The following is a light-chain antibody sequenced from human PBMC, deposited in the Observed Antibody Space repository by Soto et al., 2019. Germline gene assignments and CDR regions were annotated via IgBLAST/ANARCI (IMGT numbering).Light chain of an antibody. CDR2: KAS. Sequence: IQMTQSPSTLSASVGDRVTITCRASQSISSWLAWYQQKPGKAPKLLIYKASSLESGVPSRFSGSGSGTEFTLTISSLQPDDFETYYCQQYNSYSWTFGQGSKVDI. J-gene: IGKJ1*01. CDR3: QQYNSYSWT. V-gene: IGKV1-5*03. CDR1: QSISSW.